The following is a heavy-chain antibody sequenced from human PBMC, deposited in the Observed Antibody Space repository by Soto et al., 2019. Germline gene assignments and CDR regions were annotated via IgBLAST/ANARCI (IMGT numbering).Heavy chain of an antibody. J-gene: IGHJ4*02. CDR3: AREEWDSNSGFDD. D-gene: IGHD6-6*01. Sequence: QVQLQESGPRLVKPSQTLSLTCTVSGGSISSGDYYWSWIRQPPGKGLEWIGYIYYSGSTYYNPSLKSRVTISVDTSQKQFPLKRSSVAAADTAVYYCAREEWDSNSGFDDGGQGTLVTVSS. V-gene: IGHV4-30-4*01. CDR1: GGSISSGDYY. CDR2: IYYSGST.